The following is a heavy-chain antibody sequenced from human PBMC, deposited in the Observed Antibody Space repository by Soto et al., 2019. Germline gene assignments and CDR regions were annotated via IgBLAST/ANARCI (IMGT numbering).Heavy chain of an antibody. J-gene: IGHJ5*02. CDR3: ARDHDYGDYVPWFDP. CDR2: ISAYNGNT. Sequence: ASVKVSCKASGYTFTSYGISWVRQAPGQGLEWMGWISAYNGNTNYAQKLQGRVTMTTDTSTSTAYMELRSLRSDDTAVYYCARDHDYGDYVPWFDPWGQGTLVTVSS. CDR1: GYTFTSYG. D-gene: IGHD4-17*01. V-gene: IGHV1-18*01.